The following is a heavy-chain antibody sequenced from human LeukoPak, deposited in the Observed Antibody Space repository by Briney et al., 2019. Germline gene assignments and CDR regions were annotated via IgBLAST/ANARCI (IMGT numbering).Heavy chain of an antibody. J-gene: IGHJ3*01. CDR3: AKARIAAAGTGAFDV. V-gene: IGHV3-23*01. D-gene: IGHD6-13*01. Sequence: GGSLRLSCAASGFTVSSYGMTWVRLAPGKGLEWVSAFSATDGSAQYAESVKGRFTTSRDNSKNSLYLQMNSLRDEDTAVYYCAKARIAAAGTGAFDVWGQGTMVTVSS. CDR2: FSATDGSA. CDR1: GFTVSSYG.